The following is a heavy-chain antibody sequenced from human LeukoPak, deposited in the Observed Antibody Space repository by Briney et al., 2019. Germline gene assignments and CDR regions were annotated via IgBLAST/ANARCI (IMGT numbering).Heavy chain of an antibody. CDR1: GYSFSNYG. V-gene: IGHV1-18*04. Sequence: GASVKVSCKASGYSFSNYGISWVRQAPGQGLEWMGWISADNGNTQYAQKLQGRVTMTTDTSTSTAYMELRSLRSGDTAVYYCARDRDSSGYHDAFDIWGQGTMVTVSS. CDR3: ARDRDSSGYHDAFDI. J-gene: IGHJ3*02. CDR2: ISADNGNT. D-gene: IGHD3-22*01.